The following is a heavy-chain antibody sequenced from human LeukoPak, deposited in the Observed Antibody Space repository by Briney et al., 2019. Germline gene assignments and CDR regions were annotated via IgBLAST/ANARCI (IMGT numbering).Heavy chain of an antibody. V-gene: IGHV3-23*01. J-gene: IGHJ4*02. CDR1: GFTFSSYA. Sequence: GGSLRLSCAASGFTFSSYAMSWVRQAPGKGLEWVSAISGSGGSTYYADSVKGRFTISRDNSKNTLYLQMNSLRAEDTAVYYCAKSPSVEGTEYYFDYWGQGTLVTVSS. D-gene: IGHD1-1*01. CDR2: ISGSGGST. CDR3: AKSPSVEGTEYYFDY.